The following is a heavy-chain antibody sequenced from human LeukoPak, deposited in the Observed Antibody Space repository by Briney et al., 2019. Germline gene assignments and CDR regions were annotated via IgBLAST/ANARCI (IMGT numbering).Heavy chain of an antibody. Sequence: GESLKISCKGSGYSFTSYWIGWVRQMPGKGLEWMAIIYPGDSDTIYSPSFQGQVTISADKSINTAYLQWSSLKASDTAMYYCARLSRETTVTTWFDPWGHGTLVTVSS. CDR2: IYPGDSDT. D-gene: IGHD4-17*01. CDR1: GYSFTSYW. J-gene: IGHJ5*02. V-gene: IGHV5-51*01. CDR3: ARLSRETTVTTWFDP.